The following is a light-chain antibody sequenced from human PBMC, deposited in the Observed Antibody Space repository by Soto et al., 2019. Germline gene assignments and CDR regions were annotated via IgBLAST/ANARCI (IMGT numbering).Light chain of an antibody. J-gene: IGKJ2*01. Sequence: DIQMTQAPSSLSASVGDRVTITCRASQGISNYLAWYQQKPGKVPKLLIYAASTSQSGVPSRFSGSGSGTEFTLTISSLQPEDVATYYCQRYNSALPYTFGQGTKLEIK. CDR3: QRYNSALPYT. CDR2: AAS. CDR1: QGISNY. V-gene: IGKV1-27*01.